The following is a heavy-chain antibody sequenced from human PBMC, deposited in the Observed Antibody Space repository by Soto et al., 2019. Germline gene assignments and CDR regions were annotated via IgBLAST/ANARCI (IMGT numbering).Heavy chain of an antibody. V-gene: IGHV1-58*01. CDR3: AAELPEATPDGGAY. J-gene: IGHJ4*02. CDR2: IVVGSGNT. Sequence: SVKVSCKASGFTFTSSAVQWVRQARGQRLEWIGWIVVGSGNTNYAQKFQERVTITRDMSTSTAYMELSSLRSEDTAVYYCAAELPEATPDGGAYWGQGTLVTVS. D-gene: IGHD3-16*01. CDR1: GFTFTSSA.